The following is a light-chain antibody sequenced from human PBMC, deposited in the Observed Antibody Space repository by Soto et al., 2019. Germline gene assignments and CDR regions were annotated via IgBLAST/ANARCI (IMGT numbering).Light chain of an antibody. CDR3: FLTNDGGRV. CDR1: TGAVTSGHR. Sequence: QAVVTQEPSLTVSPGGTVTLTCGSSTGAVTSGHRPYWFQQKPGQAPMTLISDTSDTHSWTPARFSGSLLGDKAALTLSGAQPEDEADYYCFLTNDGGRVFGGGTKLTVL. J-gene: IGLJ2*01. CDR2: DTS. V-gene: IGLV7-46*01.